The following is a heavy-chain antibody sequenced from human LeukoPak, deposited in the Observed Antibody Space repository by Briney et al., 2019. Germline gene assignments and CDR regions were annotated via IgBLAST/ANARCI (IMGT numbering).Heavy chain of an antibody. D-gene: IGHD4-23*01. J-gene: IGHJ3*02. CDR3: AKDRVFYGGAFDI. Sequence: GGSLRLSCAASGFTFSSYAMSWVRQAPGKGLEWVSAISGSGGSTYYADSVKGRFTISRGNSKNTLYLQMNSLRAEDTAVYYCAKDRVFYGGAFDIWGQGTMVTVSS. CDR2: ISGSGGST. V-gene: IGHV3-23*01. CDR1: GFTFSSYA.